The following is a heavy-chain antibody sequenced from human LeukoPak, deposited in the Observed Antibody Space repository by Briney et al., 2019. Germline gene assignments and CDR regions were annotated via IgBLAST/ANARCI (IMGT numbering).Heavy chain of an antibody. CDR1: GFTFSSYG. Sequence: GGSLRLSCAAFGFTFSSYGMHWLRQAPGKGLEGVAVIRFDGDNKYYGEAVKGRFTIARNNAENKLFLQMNNLRADDTAVYFCARSVYGSGSYMDVWGQGTTVTVSS. J-gene: IGHJ6*03. D-gene: IGHD3-10*01. V-gene: IGHV3-33*08. CDR3: ARSVYGSGSYMDV. CDR2: IRFDGDNK.